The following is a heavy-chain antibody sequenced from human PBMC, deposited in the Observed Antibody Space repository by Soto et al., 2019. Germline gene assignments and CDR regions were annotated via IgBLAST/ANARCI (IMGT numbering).Heavy chain of an antibody. CDR3: ASFYSSRGEFYFYGMDV. J-gene: IGHJ6*02. CDR1: GYISTGYF. Sequence: ASVKVSCKASGYISTGYFMHWVRQAPGQGLEWMGWINPNNGGTKYAQKFQGRVTLTRDTSISTAYLDLSSLRSDDTAVYYCASFYSSRGEFYFYGMDVWGQGTTVTVSS. CDR2: INPNNGGT. D-gene: IGHD6-13*01. V-gene: IGHV1-2*02.